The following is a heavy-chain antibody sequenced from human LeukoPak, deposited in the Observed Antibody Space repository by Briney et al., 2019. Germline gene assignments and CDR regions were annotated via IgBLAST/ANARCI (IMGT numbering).Heavy chain of an antibody. CDR3: AGARHYYDSSGSPPFDDY. CDR1: GGSFSGYY. V-gene: IGHV4-34*01. J-gene: IGHJ4*02. CDR2: INHSGST. D-gene: IGHD3-22*01. Sequence: SETLSLTCAVYGGSFSGYYWSWIRQPPGKGLEWIGEINHSGSTNYNPSLKSRVTISVDTSKNQFSLKLSSVTAADTAVYYCAGARHYYDSSGSPPFDDYWGQGTLDTVSS.